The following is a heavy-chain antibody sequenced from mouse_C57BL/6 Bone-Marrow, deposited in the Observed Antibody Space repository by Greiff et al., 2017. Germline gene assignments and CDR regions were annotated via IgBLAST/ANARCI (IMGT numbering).Heavy chain of an antibody. D-gene: IGHD2-4*01. CDR1: EYEFPSHD. Sequence: DVMLVESGGGLVQPGESLKLSCESNEYEFPSHDMSWVRKTPEKRLELVAAINSDGGSTYYPDTMERRFIISRDNTKKTLYLQMSSLRSEDTALYYCARNYDYDGGFAYWGQGTLVTVSA. V-gene: IGHV5-2*01. CDR3: ARNYDYDGGFAY. CDR2: INSDGGST. J-gene: IGHJ3*01.